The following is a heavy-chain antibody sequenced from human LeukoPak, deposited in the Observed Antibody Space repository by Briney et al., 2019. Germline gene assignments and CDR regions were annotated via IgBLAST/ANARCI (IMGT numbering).Heavy chain of an antibody. CDR2: INHSGST. D-gene: IGHD2-21*02. V-gene: IGHV4-34*01. CDR1: GGSFSGYY. J-gene: IGHJ6*02. CDR3: ARIRAVYCGGDCYSTYGMDV. Sequence: PSETLSLTCAVYGGSFSGYYWSWIRQPPGKGLEWIGEINHSGSTNYNPSLKSRVTISVDTSKNQFSLKLSSVTAADTAVYYCARIRAVYCGGDCYSTYGMDVWGQGTTVTVSS.